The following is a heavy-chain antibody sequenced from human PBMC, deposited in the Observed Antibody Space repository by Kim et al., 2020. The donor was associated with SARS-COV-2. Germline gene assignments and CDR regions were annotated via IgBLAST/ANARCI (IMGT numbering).Heavy chain of an antibody. Sequence: GGSLRLSCTASGIAFSGYWMTWVRQAPGKGLEWVATIKPDGSEKYYVDSVKGRFNISRDDAKNSLYLQKNYLGVEDTALYYCARINSGWGFDSWGQGTLMTVSS. V-gene: IGHV3-7*03. J-gene: IGHJ4*02. CDR1: GIAFSGYW. CDR3: ARINSGWGFDS. CDR2: IKPDGSEK. D-gene: IGHD6-19*01.